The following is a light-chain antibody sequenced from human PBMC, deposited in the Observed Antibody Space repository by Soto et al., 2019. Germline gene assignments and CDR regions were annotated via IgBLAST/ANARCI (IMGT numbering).Light chain of an antibody. J-gene: IGLJ3*02. CDR3: AAWDDSLTGSWV. Sequence: QSVLTQPPSASGTPGQRVTISCSGSSSNIGHNPVNWYQQLPGTAPKLLIYSNSHRPSGVPDRFSGSKSGTSASLAISGLQSEDEADYSCAAWDDSLTGSWVFGGGTKLTVL. V-gene: IGLV1-44*01. CDR2: SNS. CDR1: SSNIGHNP.